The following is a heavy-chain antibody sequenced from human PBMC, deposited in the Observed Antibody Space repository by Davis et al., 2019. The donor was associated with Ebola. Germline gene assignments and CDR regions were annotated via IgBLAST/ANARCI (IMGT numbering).Heavy chain of an antibody. J-gene: IGHJ4*02. D-gene: IGHD3-10*01. V-gene: IGHV4-30-2*02. CDR3: VVNLLGSGSFYFDY. CDR2: VFYSGAF. CDR1: GASVSNAAYS. Sequence: MPSETLSLTCAVSGASVSNAAYSWNWIRQPSGKGLEWIGNVFYSGAFYYNPSLQSRVSMSVDASKNEFSLKLASMTAADTAVYYCVVNLLGSGSFYFDYWGQGSLVNVSS.